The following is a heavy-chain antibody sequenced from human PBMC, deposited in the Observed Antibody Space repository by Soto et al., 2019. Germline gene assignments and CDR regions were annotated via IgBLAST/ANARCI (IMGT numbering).Heavy chain of an antibody. D-gene: IGHD3-10*01. CDR1: GFTFSSFW. CDR2: INTDGSST. CDR3: AKRGVDTFGLSY. Sequence: EVQLVESGGGLVQPGGSLRLSCAVSGFTFSSFWMHWVRQAPGEGLVWVSRINTDGSSTSYADSAKGRFTISRDNAKNTLYLQMNSQRVEDTAMYYCAKRGVDTFGLSYWGQGTLVTVSS. V-gene: IGHV3-74*01. J-gene: IGHJ4*02.